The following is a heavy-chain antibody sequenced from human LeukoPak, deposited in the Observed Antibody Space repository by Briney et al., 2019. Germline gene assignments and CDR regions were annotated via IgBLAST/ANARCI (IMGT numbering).Heavy chain of an antibody. CDR1: GGTFSSHA. V-gene: IGHV1-69*13. D-gene: IGHD3-3*01. J-gene: IGHJ3*02. Sequence: SVKVSCKASGGTFSSHAISWVRQAPGQGLEWMGGIIPIFGTANYAQKFQGRVTITADESTSTAYMELSSLRSEDTAVYYCTICGVVIMGAFDIWGQGTMVTVSS. CDR3: TICGVVIMGAFDI. CDR2: IIPIFGTA.